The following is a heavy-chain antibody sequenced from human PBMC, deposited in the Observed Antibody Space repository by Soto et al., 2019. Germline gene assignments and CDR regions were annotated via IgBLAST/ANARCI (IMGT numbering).Heavy chain of an antibody. Sequence: GGSLRLSCAASGFTLSSYAMSWVRQAPGKGLEWVSAISGSGGSTYYADSVKGRFTISRDNSKNTLYLQMNSLRAEDTAVYYCAGRYGSAIRLDYWGQGTLVTVSS. D-gene: IGHD3-10*01. V-gene: IGHV3-23*01. CDR2: ISGSGGST. CDR1: GFTLSSYA. CDR3: AGRYGSAIRLDY. J-gene: IGHJ4*02.